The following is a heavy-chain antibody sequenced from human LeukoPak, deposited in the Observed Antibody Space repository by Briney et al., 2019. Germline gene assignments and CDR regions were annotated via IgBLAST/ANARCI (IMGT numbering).Heavy chain of an antibody. CDR2: FYYSGST. D-gene: IGHD3-10*01. CDR3: ARFYYGSGSYVSNFDY. CDR1: GGSVTTGYYY. Sequence: SETLSLTCTVSGGSVTTGYYYWGWIRQPPGKALEWIGSFYYSGSTYYNPSLQSRVTISVDTSKTQFSLRLNSVTAADPAVYYCARFYYGSGSYVSNFDYWGQGTLVTVSS. J-gene: IGHJ4*02. V-gene: IGHV4-39*01.